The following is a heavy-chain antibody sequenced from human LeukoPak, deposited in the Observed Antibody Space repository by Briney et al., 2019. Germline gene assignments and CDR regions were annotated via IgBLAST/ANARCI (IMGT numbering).Heavy chain of an antibody. CDR3: AREEGVYCSSTSCYGGAFDI. CDR1: GFTVSTNY. D-gene: IGHD2-2*01. J-gene: IGHJ3*02. Sequence: GGSLRLSCAASGFTVSTNYMSWVRQAPGKGLEWVSVIYSGGNTYYADSVKGRFTISRDNSKNTLYLQMNSLRAEDTAVYYCAREEGVYCSSTSCYGGAFDIWGQGTMVTVSS. V-gene: IGHV3-66*02. CDR2: IYSGGNT.